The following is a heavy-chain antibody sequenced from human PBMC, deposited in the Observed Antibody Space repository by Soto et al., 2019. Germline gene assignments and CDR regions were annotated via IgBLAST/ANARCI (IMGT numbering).Heavy chain of an antibody. Sequence: SETLSLTCTVSGASIRNYYWSWIRQPPGKGLEWIGYIYYSGSTNYNPSLRSRVTVSVDTSKTHFSLKLSSVTAADTAVYYCARVARGSSWNHYDSWGQGTLVTVSS. D-gene: IGHD6-13*01. CDR1: GASIRNYY. CDR3: ARVARGSSWNHYDS. J-gene: IGHJ4*02. V-gene: IGHV4-59*01. CDR2: IYYSGST.